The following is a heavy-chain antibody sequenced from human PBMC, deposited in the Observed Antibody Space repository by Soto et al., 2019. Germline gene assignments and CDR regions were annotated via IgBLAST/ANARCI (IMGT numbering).Heavy chain of an antibody. CDR2: VLYSGAS. CDR1: GASVRSGRYF. D-gene: IGHD1-1*01. J-gene: IGHJ6*02. Sequence: QVQLRESVPGLVKSSETLSLTCTVTGASVRSGRYFWTWIRQPPGRGLEWIGNVLYSGASHYNPSLRMRVTLAVDTSEDQVSLTLTSVTAAYTAVYYCVRGLRSRIHGTTEYFYYGLDVWGQGATVTVSS. V-gene: IGHV4-61*01. CDR3: VRGLRSRIHGTTEYFYYGLDV.